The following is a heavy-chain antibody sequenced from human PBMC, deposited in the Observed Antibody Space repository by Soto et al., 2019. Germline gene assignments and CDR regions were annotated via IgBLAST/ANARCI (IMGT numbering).Heavy chain of an antibody. D-gene: IGHD3-16*01. J-gene: IGHJ6*02. CDR1: GFTVSSNY. CDR2: IYSGGST. Sequence: HPGGSLRLSCAASGFTVSSNYMSWVRQAPGKGLEWVSVIYSGGSTYYADSVKGRFTISRDNSKNTLYLQMNSLRAEDTAVYYCARDLLGGYGDVWGQGTTVTVSS. V-gene: IGHV3-53*01. CDR3: ARDLLGGYGDV.